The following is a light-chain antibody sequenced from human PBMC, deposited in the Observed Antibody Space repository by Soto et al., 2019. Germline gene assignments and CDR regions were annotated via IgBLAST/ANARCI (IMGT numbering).Light chain of an antibody. CDR1: SSDVGGYNY. Sequence: ALTQPPSASGSPGQSVTISCTGTSSDVGGYNYVSWYQQHPGKVPKLIIYEVTKRPSGVADRFSGSKSGNTASLTVSGLQTEDEADYYCNSYAGRNSVIFGGGTKLTVL. CDR2: EVT. J-gene: IGLJ2*01. CDR3: NSYAGRNSVI. V-gene: IGLV2-8*01.